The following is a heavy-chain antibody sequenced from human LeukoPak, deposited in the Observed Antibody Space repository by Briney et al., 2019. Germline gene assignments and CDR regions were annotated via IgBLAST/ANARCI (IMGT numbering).Heavy chain of an antibody. CDR2: IYYSGST. CDR3: AISYSPRDAFDI. D-gene: IGHD2-21*01. J-gene: IGHJ3*02. Sequence: SETLSLTCAVYGGSFSGYYWGWIRQPPGKGLEWIGSIYYSGSTYYNPSLKSRVTISVDTSKNQFSLKLSSVTAADTAVYYCAISYSPRDAFDIWGQGTMVTVSS. CDR1: GGSFSGYY. V-gene: IGHV4-39*01.